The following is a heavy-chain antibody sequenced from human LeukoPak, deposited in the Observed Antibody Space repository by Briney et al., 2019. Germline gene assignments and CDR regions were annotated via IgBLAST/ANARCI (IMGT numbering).Heavy chain of an antibody. D-gene: IGHD6-13*01. V-gene: IGHV3-30*01. CDR1: GFTFSSYA. Sequence: GGSLRLSCAASGFTFSSYAMHWVRQAPGKGLEWVAVISYDGSNKYYADSVKGRFTISRDNSKHTLYLQMNSLRAEDTAVYYCARGPYSSSWTLTPWFDPWGQGTLVTVSS. CDR3: ARGPYSSSWTLTPWFDP. J-gene: IGHJ5*02. CDR2: ISYDGSNK.